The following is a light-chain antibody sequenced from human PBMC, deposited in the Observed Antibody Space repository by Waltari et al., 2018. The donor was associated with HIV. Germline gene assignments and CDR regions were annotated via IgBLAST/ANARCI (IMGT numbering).Light chain of an antibody. V-gene: IGLV1-44*01. J-gene: IGLJ2*01. CDR3: ATWDDSLNVVF. CDR1: SSNIGTEN. Sequence: QSVVTQPPSASGTPGQRVTISCSGSSSNIGTENVNCYQQFPGTAPKLLIFNTHQRPSGVPDRFSGSKSGTSASLAISGLRSEDEADYYCATWDDSLNVVFFGGGTKLTVL. CDR2: NTH.